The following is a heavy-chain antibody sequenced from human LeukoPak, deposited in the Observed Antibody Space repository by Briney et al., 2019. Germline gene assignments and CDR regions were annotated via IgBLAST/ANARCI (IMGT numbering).Heavy chain of an antibody. CDR1: GFTFSTYS. J-gene: IGHJ4*02. CDR2: ISSGSSYT. CDR3: ARALSGSYYDYFDY. V-gene: IGHV3-21*01. D-gene: IGHD1-26*01. Sequence: GGSLRLSCAASGFTFSTYSMNWVRQAPGKGLEWVSCISSGSSYTYYVDSVKGRFTISRDNAKNSLYLQVNSLRAEDTAVYYCARALSGSYYDYFDYWGQGTLVTASS.